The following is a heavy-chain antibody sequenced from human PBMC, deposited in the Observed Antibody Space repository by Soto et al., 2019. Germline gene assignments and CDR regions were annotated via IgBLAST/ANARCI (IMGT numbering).Heavy chain of an antibody. D-gene: IGHD2-15*01. CDR3: VITSLVVAATTREDY. V-gene: IGHV3-74*01. CDR1: GFTFSSYW. CDR2: INSEGSST. Sequence: EVQLVESGGGLVQPGESLRLSCAASGFTFSSYWMHWVRQAPGKGLVWVSRINSEGSSTSYAGSVKCRFTISRENAKNTLNLQMNRLRAEDTAVYYCVITSLVVAATTREDYWGQGTMVTVSS. J-gene: IGHJ4*02.